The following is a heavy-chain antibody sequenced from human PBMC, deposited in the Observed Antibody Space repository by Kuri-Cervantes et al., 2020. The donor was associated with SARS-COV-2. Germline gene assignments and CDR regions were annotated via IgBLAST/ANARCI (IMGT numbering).Heavy chain of an antibody. CDR2: ISAYNGNT. J-gene: IGHJ4*02. D-gene: IGHD4-17*01. CDR1: GYTFTSYG. V-gene: IGHV1-18*01. Sequence: ASVKVSCKASGYTFTSYGISWVRQAPGQGLEWMGWISAYNGNTNYAQKLQGRVTMTTDTSTSTAYMELRSVRSDDTAVYYCASWGRDMTTVTWVDYWGQGTLVTVSS. CDR3: ASWGRDMTTVTWVDY.